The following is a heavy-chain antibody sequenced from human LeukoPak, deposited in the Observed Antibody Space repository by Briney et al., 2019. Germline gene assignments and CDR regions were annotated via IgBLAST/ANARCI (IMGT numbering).Heavy chain of an antibody. CDR1: GYTFTSYD. CDR3: ARDRYCSGGSCYYDVFDY. V-gene: IGHV1-8*01. Sequence: ASVKVSCKASGYTFTSYDINWVRQATGQGLEWMGWMNPNSGNTGYAQKFQGRVTMTRNTSISTAYMELSSLRSEDTAVYYCARDRYCSGGSCYYDVFDYWGQGTLVTVSS. CDR2: MNPNSGNT. J-gene: IGHJ4*02. D-gene: IGHD2-15*01.